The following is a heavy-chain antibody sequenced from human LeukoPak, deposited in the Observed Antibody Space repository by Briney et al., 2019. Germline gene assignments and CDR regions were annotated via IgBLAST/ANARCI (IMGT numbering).Heavy chain of an antibody. D-gene: IGHD3-16*01. Sequence: SQTLSLTCTVSGGSISSYYWSWIRQPPAKGLEWIGYIYYSGSTNYNPSLKSRVTISVDTSKNQFPLKLSSVTAADTAVYYCAREKRDRGKWFDHWGQGTLVTVSS. CDR1: GGSISSYY. CDR3: AREKRDRGKWFDH. CDR2: IYYSGST. J-gene: IGHJ5*02. V-gene: IGHV4-59*01.